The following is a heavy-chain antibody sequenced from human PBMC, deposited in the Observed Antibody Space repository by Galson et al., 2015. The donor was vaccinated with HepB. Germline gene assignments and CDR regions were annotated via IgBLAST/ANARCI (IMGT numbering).Heavy chain of an antibody. Sequence: PALVKPTQTLTLTCTFSGLSLSTNGVGVGWIRQPPEKALEWLAVIYWDDDKRYRPSLKNRLTIAKATSKDQMVLILTNLDPVDTATYYCAHRRSDHGGNWDNGYFDYWGQGILVTVSS. V-gene: IGHV2-5*02. D-gene: IGHD4-23*01. CDR3: AHRRSDHGGNWDNGYFDY. CDR1: GLSLSTNGVG. J-gene: IGHJ4*02. CDR2: IYWDDDK.